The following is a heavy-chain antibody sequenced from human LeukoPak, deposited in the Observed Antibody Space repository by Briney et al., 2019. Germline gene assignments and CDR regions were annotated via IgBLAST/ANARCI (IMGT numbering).Heavy chain of an antibody. D-gene: IGHD3-10*01. V-gene: IGHV1-2*02. CDR1: GYTFTGYY. Sequence: ASVKVSCKASGYTFTGYYMHWVRQAPGQGLAWMGWINPNSGGTNYAQKFQGRVTMTRDTSISTAYMELSRLRSDDTAVYYCARAGDYYGSGSYYPLDYWGQGTLVTVSS. CDR3: ARAGDYYGSGSYYPLDY. CDR2: INPNSGGT. J-gene: IGHJ4*02.